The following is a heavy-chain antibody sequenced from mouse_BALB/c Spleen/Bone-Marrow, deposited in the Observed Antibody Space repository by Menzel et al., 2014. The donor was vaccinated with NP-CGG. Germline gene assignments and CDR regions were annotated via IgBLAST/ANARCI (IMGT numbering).Heavy chain of an antibody. Sequence: VQLQQSGAELVRPGASVKLSCKASGYTFTSYWINWVKQRPGQGLEWIGNIYPSDSYTNYNQKFKDKATLTVDKSSSTAYMQLSSPTSEVCAVYYRTRDDGSHFAYWGQGTLVTVAA. V-gene: IGHV1-69*02. J-gene: IGHJ3*01. D-gene: IGHD2-3*01. CDR2: IYPSDSYT. CDR3: TRDDGSHFAY. CDR1: GYTFTSYW.